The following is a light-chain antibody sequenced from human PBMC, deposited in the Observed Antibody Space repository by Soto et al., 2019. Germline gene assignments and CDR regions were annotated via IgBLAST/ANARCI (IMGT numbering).Light chain of an antibody. CDR2: GAS. Sequence: EIVVTQSPGTLSLSPGERATLSCRASQSVSSSYLAWYQQKPGQAPRLLIYGASSRATGIPDRFSGSGSGTDFTLAISGLEPEDFAVYYCQQYGSSPPTFGQGTKVEIK. CDR1: QSVSSSY. V-gene: IGKV3-20*01. CDR3: QQYGSSPPT. J-gene: IGKJ1*01.